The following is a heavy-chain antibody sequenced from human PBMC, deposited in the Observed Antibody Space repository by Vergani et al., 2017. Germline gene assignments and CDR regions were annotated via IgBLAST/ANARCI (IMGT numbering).Heavy chain of an antibody. CDR3: ARSIAVAGSTYFDY. J-gene: IGHJ4*02. V-gene: IGHV1-2*02. CDR2: INPKSGGT. D-gene: IGHD6-19*01. Sequence: QVQLVQSGAEVKKPGASVKVSCKASGYTFTGYYMHWVRQAPGQGLEWMGWINPKSGGTNYAQKFQGRVTMTRDTSISTDYMELSRLSSDDTAVDYCARSIAVAGSTYFDYWGQGTLVTVSS. CDR1: GYTFTGYY.